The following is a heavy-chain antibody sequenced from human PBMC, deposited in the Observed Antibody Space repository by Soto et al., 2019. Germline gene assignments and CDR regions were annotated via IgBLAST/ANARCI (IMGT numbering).Heavy chain of an antibody. J-gene: IGHJ6*02. CDR1: GGTFSTYA. CDR3: ARGWEGYGGVRGGYYGMDV. V-gene: IGHV1-69*06. Sequence: GASVKVSCKASGGTFSTYAISWVRQAPGQGLEWMGGIIPILGTANYAQKFQGRVTITADKSTSTAYMELSSLRSEDTAVYYCARGWEGYGGVRGGYYGMDVWGQGXTVTVPS. CDR2: IIPILGTA. D-gene: IGHD4-17*01.